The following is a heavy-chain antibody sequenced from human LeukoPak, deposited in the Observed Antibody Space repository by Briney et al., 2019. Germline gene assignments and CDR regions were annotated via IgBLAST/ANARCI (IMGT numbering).Heavy chain of an antibody. Sequence: ASVKVSCKASGGTFSSYAISWVRQAPGQGLEWMGCISAYNGNTNYAQKLQGRVTITTDTSTSTAYMELRSLRSDDTAVYYCAFTGSVDYWGQGTLVTVSS. D-gene: IGHD3-16*01. CDR2: ISAYNGNT. J-gene: IGHJ4*02. V-gene: IGHV1-18*01. CDR3: AFTGSVDY. CDR1: GGTFSSYA.